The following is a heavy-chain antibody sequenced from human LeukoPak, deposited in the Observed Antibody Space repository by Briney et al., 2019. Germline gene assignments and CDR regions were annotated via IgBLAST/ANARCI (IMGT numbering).Heavy chain of an antibody. D-gene: IGHD3-10*01. J-gene: IGHJ3*02. CDR3: ARVNRGGLLDI. V-gene: IGHV4-4*02. CDR2: INESDDT. Sequence: NPSDTLSLTCAVSGDSVTGNHWWSWVRQSPGEGLEWLGEINESDDTFYNPSVKSRVTILLDKSNNQFSLILTSVTAADTARYYCARVNRGGLLDIWGQGTMVSVSS. CDR1: GDSVTGNHW.